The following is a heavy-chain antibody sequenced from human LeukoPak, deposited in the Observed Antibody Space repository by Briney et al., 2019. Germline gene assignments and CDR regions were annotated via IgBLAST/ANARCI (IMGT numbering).Heavy chain of an antibody. CDR1: GYTFTGYY. D-gene: IGHD1-1*01. CDR3: ARSITATGH. Sequence: AASVKVSCKASGYTFTGYYIHWVRQAPGQGLEWMGYINPDSGGTNYAQKFQGRVTLTRDTSISTAYMELSGLTSDDTAVYYCARSITATGHWGQGTLVTVSS. CDR2: INPDSGGT. V-gene: IGHV1-2*02. J-gene: IGHJ4*02.